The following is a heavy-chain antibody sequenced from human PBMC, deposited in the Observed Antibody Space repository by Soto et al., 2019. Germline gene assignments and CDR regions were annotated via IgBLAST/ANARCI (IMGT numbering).Heavy chain of an antibody. V-gene: IGHV1-69*01. Sequence: QVQLVQSGAEVKKPGSSVKVSCKASGGTFSSYAISWVRQAPGQGLEWMGGIIPIFGTANNAQKFKGRVTITADESTSKAYMELSSLRSEDTAVYYCARGPYSNYRYGMDVWGQGTTVTVSS. CDR1: GGTFSSYA. CDR3: ARGPYSNYRYGMDV. D-gene: IGHD4-4*01. J-gene: IGHJ6*02. CDR2: IIPIFGTA.